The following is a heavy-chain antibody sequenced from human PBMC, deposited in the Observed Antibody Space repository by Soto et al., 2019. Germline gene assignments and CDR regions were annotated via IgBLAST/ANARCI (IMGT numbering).Heavy chain of an antibody. J-gene: IGHJ4*02. CDR3: ARCVRSGGSCYGDY. Sequence: GGSLRLSCAASGFTFSSYAMHWVRQAPGKGLEWVAVISYDGSNKYYADSVKDRFTISRDNSKNTLYLQMNSLRAEDTAVYYCARCVRSGGSCYGDYWGQGTLVTVSS. V-gene: IGHV3-30-3*01. CDR1: GFTFSSYA. D-gene: IGHD2-15*01. CDR2: ISYDGSNK.